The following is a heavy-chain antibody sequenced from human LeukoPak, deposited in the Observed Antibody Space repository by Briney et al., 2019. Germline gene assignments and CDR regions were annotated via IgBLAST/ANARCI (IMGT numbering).Heavy chain of an antibody. D-gene: IGHD3-22*01. CDR1: EFTFSNFA. J-gene: IGHJ3*02. Sequence: GGSLRLSCAASEFTFSNFAMSWVRQAPGKGLECFSTISESGDNTYYADSVKGRFTISRDNSKKTLSLHMHTLRAEDTGVSYCAKDLLQTFFFDSSGYYSDAFGMWGQGTMVTVSP. CDR2: ISESGDNT. CDR3: AKDLLQTFFFDSSGYYSDAFGM. V-gene: IGHV3-23*01.